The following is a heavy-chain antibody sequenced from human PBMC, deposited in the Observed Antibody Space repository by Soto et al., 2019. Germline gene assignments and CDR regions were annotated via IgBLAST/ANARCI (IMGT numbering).Heavy chain of an antibody. CDR2: ISPYTDDP. CDR1: GNTFTNFG. D-gene: IGHD2-2*01. CDR3: ARVIPGAEAWFHP. V-gene: IGHV1-18*01. Sequence: GQLVQTGVEVKKPGASVKVSCTASGNTFTNFGVTWVRQAPGQGLEWMGWISPYTDDPSYAQKFQGRVTMTIDTSTSTAYLDLRSLTSDDTAVYYCARVIPGAEAWFHPWGQGTLVTVSS. J-gene: IGHJ5*02.